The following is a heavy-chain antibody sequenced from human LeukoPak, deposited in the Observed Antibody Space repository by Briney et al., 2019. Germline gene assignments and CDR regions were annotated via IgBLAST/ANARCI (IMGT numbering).Heavy chain of an antibody. CDR1: GFTFSSYS. CDR3: ARDPVEMATITIFDY. D-gene: IGHD5-24*01. J-gene: IGHJ4*02. CDR2: ISSSSSYI. Sequence: GGSLRLSCAASGFTFSSYSMNWVRQAPGKGLEWVSSISSSSSYIYYADSVKGRFTISRDNAKNSLYLQMNSLRAEDTAVYYCARDPVEMATITIFDYWGQGTLVTVSS. V-gene: IGHV3-21*01.